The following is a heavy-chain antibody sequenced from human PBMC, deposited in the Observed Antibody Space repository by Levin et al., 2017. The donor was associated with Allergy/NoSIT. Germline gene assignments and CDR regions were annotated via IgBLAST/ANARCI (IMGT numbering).Heavy chain of an antibody. Sequence: GGSLRLSCAASGFTFSSYAVSWVRQAPGKGLEWVSSITGSGGSTYYADSVKGRFTISRDNSKNTLDLQMNSLRAEDTALYYCAKESGFNHGYEDYWGQGTLVTVSS. V-gene: IGHV3-23*01. D-gene: IGHD5-18*01. CDR1: GFTFSSYA. J-gene: IGHJ4*02. CDR3: AKESGFNHGYEDY. CDR2: ITGSGGST.